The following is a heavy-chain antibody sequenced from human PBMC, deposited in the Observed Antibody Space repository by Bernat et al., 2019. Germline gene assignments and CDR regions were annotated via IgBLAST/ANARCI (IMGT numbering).Heavy chain of an antibody. J-gene: IGHJ4*02. Sequence: QVQLVDFGGGVVQPGRSLRLSCIVSGFTFRSYGMHWVRQAPGKGLEWVAVISYDGSNKYYADSVKGRFTISRDNSKNTLYLQMNSLRAEDTAVYYCTRGLYSSSWYVDYWGQGTLVTVSS. CDR2: ISYDGSNK. CDR3: TRGLYSSSWYVDY. D-gene: IGHD6-13*01. V-gene: IGHV3-30*19. CDR1: GFTFRSYG.